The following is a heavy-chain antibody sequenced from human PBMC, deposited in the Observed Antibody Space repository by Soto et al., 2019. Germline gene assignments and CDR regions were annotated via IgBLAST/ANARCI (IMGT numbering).Heavy chain of an antibody. Sequence: GGSLRLSCAASGFTFSSYAMSWVRQAPGKGLEWVSAISGSGGSTYYADSVKGRFTISRDNSKNTLYLQMNSLRAEDTAVYYCAKFPMVRGPYSESNYYYYYYMDVWGKGTTVTVSS. CDR3: AKFPMVRGPYSESNYYYYYYMDV. V-gene: IGHV3-23*01. D-gene: IGHD3-10*01. CDR2: ISGSGGST. J-gene: IGHJ6*03. CDR1: GFTFSSYA.